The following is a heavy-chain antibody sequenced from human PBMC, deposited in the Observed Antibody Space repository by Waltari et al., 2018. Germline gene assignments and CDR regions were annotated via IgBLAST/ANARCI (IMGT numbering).Heavy chain of an antibody. CDR2: VQRSGRT. Sequence: QLQLQESGPGLVKPSGTLSLTCAVSGESMSSTDWWSWVRQSPRTGLEWIGQVQRSGRTNYNPSFASRVTISVDTSSNQFSLKVTPATAADTAVYFCARDRGRGIYLDSWGQGILVTVSP. D-gene: IGHD2-15*01. CDR3: ARDRGRGIYLDS. J-gene: IGHJ4*02. V-gene: IGHV4-4*02. CDR1: GESMSSTDW.